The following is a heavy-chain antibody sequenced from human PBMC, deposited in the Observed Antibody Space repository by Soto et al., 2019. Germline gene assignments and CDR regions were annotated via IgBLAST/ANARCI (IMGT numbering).Heavy chain of an antibody. D-gene: IGHD3-3*01. CDR3: ARGILGDFWSGYMDV. Sequence: SETLSLTCTVSGGSISSYYWSWIRQPPGKGLEWIGYIYYSGSTNYNPSLKSRVTISVDTSKNQFSLKLSSVTAADTAVYYCARGILGDFWSGYMDVWGKGTTVTVSS. V-gene: IGHV4-59*01. J-gene: IGHJ6*03. CDR2: IYYSGST. CDR1: GGSISSYY.